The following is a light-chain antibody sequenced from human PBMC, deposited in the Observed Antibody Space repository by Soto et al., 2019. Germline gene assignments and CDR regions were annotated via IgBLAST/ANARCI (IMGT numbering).Light chain of an antibody. CDR3: QESYSTS. CDR1: QSISSY. CDR2: EAS. V-gene: IGKV1-39*01. Sequence: DIQMTQSPSSLSASVGDIVTITCRASQSISSYLNWYQQKPGKAPKLLIYEASTLQSGVPSRFSGSGSGTDFTLTISSLQPEDIATNYCQESYSTSFGQGTKVDIK. J-gene: IGKJ1*01.